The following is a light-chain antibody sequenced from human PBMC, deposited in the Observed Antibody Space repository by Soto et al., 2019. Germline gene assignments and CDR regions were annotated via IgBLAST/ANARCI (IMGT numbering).Light chain of an antibody. Sequence: QSALTPPRSVSGSPGQAVTIACTGTSSDVGGYDYVYWYQQHPGKDPKLMIFDVSKRPSGVPDRFSASKSGNTASLTISGLQAEDEADYYCCSYAGSYTYVFATGTKVTVL. J-gene: IGLJ1*01. CDR1: SSDVGGYDY. CDR2: DVS. CDR3: CSYAGSYTYV. V-gene: IGLV2-11*01.